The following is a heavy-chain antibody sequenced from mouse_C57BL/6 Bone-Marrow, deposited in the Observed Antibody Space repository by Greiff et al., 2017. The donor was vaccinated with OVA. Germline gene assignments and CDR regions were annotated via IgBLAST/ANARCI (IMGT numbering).Heavy chain of an antibody. CDR3: ARSNYSNYGLFDY. CDR1: GFNIKNTY. J-gene: IGHJ2*01. Sequence: VQLKESVAELVRPGASVKLSCTASGFNIKNTYMHWVKQRPEQGLEWIGRIDPANGNTKYAPKFQGKATITADTSSNTAYLQLSSLTSEDTAIYYCARSNYSNYGLFDYWGQGTTLTVSS. D-gene: IGHD2-5*01. CDR2: IDPANGNT. V-gene: IGHV14-3*01.